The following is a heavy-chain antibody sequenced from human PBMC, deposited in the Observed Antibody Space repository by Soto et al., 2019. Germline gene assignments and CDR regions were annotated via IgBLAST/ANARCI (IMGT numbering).Heavy chain of an antibody. J-gene: IGHJ1*01. CDR3: ARVPITMKEGRGIAEYFQH. CDR2: IIPIFGTA. V-gene: IGHV1-69*12. CDR1: GGTFSSYA. Sequence: QVQLVQSGAEVKKPGSSVKVSCKASGGTFSSYAISWVRQAPGQGLEWMGGIIPIFGTANYAQKFQGRVTITEDESTSTAYMELSSLRSEDTAVYYCARVPITMKEGRGIAEYFQHWGQGTLVTVSS. D-gene: IGHD3-22*01.